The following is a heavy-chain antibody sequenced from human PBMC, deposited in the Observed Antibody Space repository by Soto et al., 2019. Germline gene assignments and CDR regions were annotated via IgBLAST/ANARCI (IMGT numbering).Heavy chain of an antibody. V-gene: IGHV3-74*01. CDR2: IDNAGSSV. CDR1: GFTFSSYW. J-gene: IGHJ6*02. Sequence: EVQLVESGGGLVQPGGSLRLSRAASGFTFSSYWMHWVRQAPGKGLVWVSRIDNAGSSVRYADSVKGRFTISRDNAKNTLYLQMNSLRAEDTAVYYCTRVGGSVSGMDVWGQGTTVTVSS. CDR3: TRVGGSVSGMDV. D-gene: IGHD1-26*01.